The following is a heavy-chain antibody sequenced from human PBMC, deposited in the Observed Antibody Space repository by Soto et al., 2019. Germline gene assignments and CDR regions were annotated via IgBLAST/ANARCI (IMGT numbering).Heavy chain of an antibody. CDR2: INPNSGGT. CDR3: AREGRGYDHSGPQRRRKYYYYGMDV. J-gene: IGHJ6*02. Sequence: GASVKVSCKASGYTFTGYYMHWVRQAPGQGLEWMGWINPNSGGTNYAQKFQGWVTMTRDTSISTAYMELSRLRSDDTAVYYCAREGRGYDHSGPQRRRKYYYYGMDVWGQGTTVTVSS. CDR1: GYTFTGYY. V-gene: IGHV1-2*04. D-gene: IGHD3-10*01.